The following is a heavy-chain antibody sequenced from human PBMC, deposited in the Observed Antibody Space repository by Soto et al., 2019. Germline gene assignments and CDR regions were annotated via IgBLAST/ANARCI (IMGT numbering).Heavy chain of an antibody. CDR3: ARDYYDSSEYYYYGMDV. V-gene: IGHV3-21*01. CDR2: ISSSSSYI. J-gene: IGHJ6*02. Sequence: LRLSCAASGFTFSSYSMNWVRQAPGKGLEWVSSISSSSSYIYYADSVKGRFTISRDNAKNSLYLQMNSLRAEDTAVYYCARDYYDSSEYYYYGMDVWGQGTTVTVSS. CDR1: GFTFSSYS. D-gene: IGHD3-22*01.